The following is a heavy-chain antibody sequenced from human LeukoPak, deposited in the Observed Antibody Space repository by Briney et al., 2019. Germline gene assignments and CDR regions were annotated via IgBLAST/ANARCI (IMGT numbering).Heavy chain of an antibody. D-gene: IGHD2-2*02. Sequence: GGSLRLSCAASGFTFSSYWMHWVRQAPGKGLVWVSRINSDGSSTSYADSVKGRFTISRDNAKNTLYLQMNSLRAEDTAVYYCARVWTAVVPAAIPIYYFDYWGQGTLVTVSS. CDR2: INSDGSST. CDR1: GFTFSSYW. CDR3: ARVWTAVVPAAIPIYYFDY. V-gene: IGHV3-74*01. J-gene: IGHJ4*02.